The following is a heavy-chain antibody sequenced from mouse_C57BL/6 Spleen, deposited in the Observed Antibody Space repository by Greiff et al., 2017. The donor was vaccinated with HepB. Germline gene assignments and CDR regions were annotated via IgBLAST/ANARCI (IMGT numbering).Heavy chain of an antibody. V-gene: IGHV1-19*01. CDR2: INPYNGGT. Sequence: EVQLQQSGPVLVKPGASVKMSCKASGYTFTDYYMNWVKQSHGKSLEWIGVINPYNGGTSYNQKFKGKATLTVDKSSSTAYMELNSLTSEDSAVYYCARYNDGSSVDYWGQDTTLTVSS. J-gene: IGHJ2*01. CDR3: ARYNDGSSVDY. CDR1: GYTFTDYY. D-gene: IGHD1-1*01.